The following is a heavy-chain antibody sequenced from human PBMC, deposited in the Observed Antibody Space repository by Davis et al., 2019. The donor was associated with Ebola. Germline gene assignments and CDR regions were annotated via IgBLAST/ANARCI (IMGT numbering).Heavy chain of an antibody. CDR3: ARDPASHGYSYGYSVYYYGMDV. Sequence: PSETLSLTCTVSGGSISSYYWSWIRQPPGKGLEWIGYIYYSGSTYYNPSLKSRVTISVDTSKNQFSLKLSSVTAADTAVYYCARDPASHGYSYGYSVYYYGMDVWGQGTTVTVSS. V-gene: IGHV4-59*12. CDR2: IYYSGST. CDR1: GGSISSYY. J-gene: IGHJ6*02. D-gene: IGHD5-18*01.